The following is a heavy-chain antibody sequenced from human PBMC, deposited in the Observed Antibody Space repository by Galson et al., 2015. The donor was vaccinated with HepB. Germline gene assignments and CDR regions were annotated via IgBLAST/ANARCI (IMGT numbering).Heavy chain of an antibody. J-gene: IGHJ2*01. D-gene: IGHD6-19*01. CDR2: IIPIFGTA. CDR1: GGTFSSYA. Sequence: SVKVSCKASGGTFSSYAISWVRQAPGQGLEWMGGIIPIFGTANYAQKFQGRVTITADKSTSTAYMELSSLRSEDTAVYDCARVPVGIAVAGSSVYWYFDLWGRGTLVTVSS. CDR3: ARVPVGIAVAGSSVYWYFDL. V-gene: IGHV1-69*06.